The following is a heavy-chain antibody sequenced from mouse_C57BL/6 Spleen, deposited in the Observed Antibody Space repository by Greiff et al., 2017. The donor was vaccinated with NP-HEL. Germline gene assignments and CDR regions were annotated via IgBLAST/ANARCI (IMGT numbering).Heavy chain of an antibody. V-gene: IGHV5-6*01. CDR1: GFTFSSYG. CDR2: ISSGGSYT. J-gene: IGHJ1*03. D-gene: IGHD2-3*01. Sequence: EVKLVESGGDLVKPGGSLKLSCAASGFTFSSYGMSWVRQTPDKRLEWVATISSGGSYTYYPDRVKGRFTISRDNAKNTQYLQLSSLKSEDTAMYYCASPIYDGCYEGYFGVWGTGTTVTVAS. CDR3: ASPIYDGCYEGYFGV.